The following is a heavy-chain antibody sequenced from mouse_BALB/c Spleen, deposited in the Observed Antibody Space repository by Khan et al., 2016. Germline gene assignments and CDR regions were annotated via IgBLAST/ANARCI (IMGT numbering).Heavy chain of an antibody. J-gene: IGHJ2*01. CDR3: ARSGYGYDD. CDR1: GYAFSIYW. D-gene: IGHD2-2*01. V-gene: IGHV1-80*01. CDR2: IYPGDGDT. Sequence: QVQLKQSGAELVRPGSSVKISCKASGYAFSIYWMNWVKQRPGQGLEWIGQIYPGDGDTDYNGKFKDKATLTADKSSSTAYMQLSSLTSEDSAVYFCARSGYGYDDWGQGTTLTVSS.